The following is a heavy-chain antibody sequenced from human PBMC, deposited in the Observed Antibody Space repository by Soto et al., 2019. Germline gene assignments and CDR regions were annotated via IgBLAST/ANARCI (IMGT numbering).Heavy chain of an antibody. Sequence: GGSLRLSCAASGFTFSSYWMSWVRQAPGKGLEWVSAISGSGGSTYYADSVKGRFTISRDNSKNTLYLQMNSLRAEDTAVYYCAKDAYGSGALNDYYGMDVWGQGTTVTVSS. D-gene: IGHD3-10*01. V-gene: IGHV3-23*01. CDR2: ISGSGGST. J-gene: IGHJ6*02. CDR1: GFTFSSYW. CDR3: AKDAYGSGALNDYYGMDV.